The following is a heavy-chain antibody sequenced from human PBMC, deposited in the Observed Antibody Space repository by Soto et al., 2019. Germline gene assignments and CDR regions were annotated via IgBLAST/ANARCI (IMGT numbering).Heavy chain of an antibody. Sequence: PSETLSLTCTVSGGSISSYYWSWIRQPPGKGLEWIAYIYHSGRTNYNPSLQSRVTISLDTSKNQVSLRLNSVTAADTAVYYCARGQGECYNYDWFDPGGQGTLVTVSS. CDR3: ARGQGECYNYDWFDP. J-gene: IGHJ5*02. V-gene: IGHV4-59*01. D-gene: IGHD5-12*01. CDR1: GGSISSYY. CDR2: IYHSGRT.